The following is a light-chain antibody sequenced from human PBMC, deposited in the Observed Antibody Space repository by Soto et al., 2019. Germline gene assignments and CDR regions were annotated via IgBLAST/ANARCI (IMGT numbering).Light chain of an antibody. CDR1: QGIGNY. J-gene: IGKJ4*01. Sequence: DFQMTQSPSSLSASVGDRVTIACRASQGIGNYLAWYQQKPGNVPKLLFYAASTLQSGVPSRFSGSGSGTDFTLTISSLQPEDVATYYCQKYNSVPLTFGGGTKVEIK. CDR2: AAS. V-gene: IGKV1-27*01. CDR3: QKYNSVPLT.